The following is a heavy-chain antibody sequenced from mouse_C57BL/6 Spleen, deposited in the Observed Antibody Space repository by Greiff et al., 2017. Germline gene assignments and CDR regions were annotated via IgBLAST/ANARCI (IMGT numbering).Heavy chain of an antibody. V-gene: IGHV1-59*01. Sequence: QVQLQQPGAELVRPGTSVKLSCKASGYTFTSYWMHWVKQRPGQGLEWIGVIDPSDSYTNYNQKFKGKATLTVDTSSSTAYMQLSSLTSEDSAVYYCARYGIYDGYGFDYWGQGTTLTVSS. CDR1: GYTFTSYW. D-gene: IGHD2-3*01. J-gene: IGHJ2*01. CDR3: ARYGIYDGYGFDY. CDR2: IDPSDSYT.